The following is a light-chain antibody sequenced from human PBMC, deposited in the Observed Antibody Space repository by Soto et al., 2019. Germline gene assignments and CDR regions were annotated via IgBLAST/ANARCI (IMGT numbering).Light chain of an antibody. J-gene: IGKJ1*01. Sequence: EIVLAQSPATLSLSPGERATLSCRASQSVSSYLAWYQQKPGQAPRLLIHDASKRATGIPARFSGSGSGTDFTLTISSLEPEDFAVYFWQQHSNWPPAFGQGTKVEIK. V-gene: IGKV3-11*01. CDR2: DAS. CDR1: QSVSSY. CDR3: QQHSNWPPA.